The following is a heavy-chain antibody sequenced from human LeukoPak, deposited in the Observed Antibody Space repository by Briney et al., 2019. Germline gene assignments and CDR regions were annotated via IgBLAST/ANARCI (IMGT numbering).Heavy chain of an antibody. CDR3: ARVPYCSNGICYTHYYCDY. CDR1: GYTFTNYY. Sequence: ASVKVSCKASGYTFTNYYMHWVRQAPGQGLEWMGMINPSGGSTTYAQKFQSRVTMTRDTSTSTVYMELSSLRSEDTAVYYCARVPYCSNGICYTHYYCDYWGQGTLVTVSS. D-gene: IGHD2-8*01. J-gene: IGHJ4*02. CDR2: INPSGGST. V-gene: IGHV1-46*01.